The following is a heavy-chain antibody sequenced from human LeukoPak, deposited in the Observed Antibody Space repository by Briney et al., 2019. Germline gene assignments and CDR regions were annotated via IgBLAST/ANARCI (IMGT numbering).Heavy chain of an antibody. Sequence: GGSLRLSCAATGFTFDDYAMHSVRQAAGRGLGWVSLMSGDGGSTYYADSVKGRFTISRDNSKNSLYLQMNSLRTEDTALYYCEKVKFGSGSYYFDYWGQGTLVTVSS. CDR3: EKVKFGSGSYYFDY. J-gene: IGHJ4*02. CDR2: MSGDGGST. CDR1: GFTFDDYA. D-gene: IGHD3-22*01. V-gene: IGHV3-43*02.